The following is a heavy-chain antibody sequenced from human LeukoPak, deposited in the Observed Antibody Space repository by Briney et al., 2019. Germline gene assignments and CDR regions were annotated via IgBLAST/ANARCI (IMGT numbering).Heavy chain of an antibody. CDR3: ARVSYRSHYFDY. Sequence: GASVKVSCKASGYTFTGYYMHWVRQAPGQGLEWMGWFNPNSGGTNYAQKFQGRVTMTRDTSISTAYMELSRLRSDDTAVYYCARVSYRSHYFDYWGQGTLVTVSS. CDR2: FNPNSGGT. J-gene: IGHJ4*02. D-gene: IGHD3-16*02. V-gene: IGHV1-2*02. CDR1: GYTFTGYY.